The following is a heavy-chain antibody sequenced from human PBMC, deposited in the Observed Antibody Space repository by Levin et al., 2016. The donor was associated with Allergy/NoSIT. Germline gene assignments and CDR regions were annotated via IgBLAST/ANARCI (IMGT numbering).Heavy chain of an antibody. CDR1: GFSFRKYG. V-gene: IGHV3-30*18. Sequence: GESLKISCAASGFSFRKYGMHWVRQAPGKRLEWVAVMSYDGSNKQYADSVKGRFTISRDNSKNTLYMQMNSLGAEDTAVYYCAKLGGYYYYMDVWGKGTTVTVSS. J-gene: IGHJ6*03. CDR2: MSYDGSNK. CDR3: AKLGGYYYYMDV. D-gene: IGHD3-16*01.